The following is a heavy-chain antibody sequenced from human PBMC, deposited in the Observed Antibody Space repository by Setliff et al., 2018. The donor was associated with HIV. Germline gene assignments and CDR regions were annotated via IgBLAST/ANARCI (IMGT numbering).Heavy chain of an antibody. D-gene: IGHD3-16*01. V-gene: IGHV3-48*03. CDR1: GLIFSSYE. CDR2: IGGHGSII. CDR3: AAVPWGHSSLIIDH. Sequence: GESLTISCAASGLIFSSYEMNWVRQAPGKGLEWISFIGGHGSIIHYADSVKGRFTISRDNAKNSVYLQMHSLRVEDTAVYYCAAVPWGHSSLIIDHWGQGTPVTVS. J-gene: IGHJ4*02.